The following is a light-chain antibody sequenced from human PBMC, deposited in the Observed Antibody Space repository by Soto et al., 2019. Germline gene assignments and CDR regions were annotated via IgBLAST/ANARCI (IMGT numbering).Light chain of an antibody. CDR2: WAS. CDR3: QQYYSTPIT. CDR1: QSLLFSPNNLDY. V-gene: IGKV4-1*01. Sequence: DIVMTQSPDSLAVSLGETATINCKSSQSLLFSPNNLDYLAWYQQKPGQPPKLLIYWASTRESGVPDRFSGSGSGTDFTLTISSLQAEDVAVYYCQQYYSTPITFGQGTRLEIK. J-gene: IGKJ5*01.